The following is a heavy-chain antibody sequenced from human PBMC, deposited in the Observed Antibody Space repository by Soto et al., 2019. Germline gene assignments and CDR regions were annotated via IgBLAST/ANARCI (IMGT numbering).Heavy chain of an antibody. D-gene: IGHD2-2*01. Sequence: EVQLLDSGGGLVQPGGSLRLSCAASGFTFSNYAMSWVRQAPGKGLEWVSSISGSGGTTYYADSVKGRFTISRDNSKSTVSLQLDSLAADDTAIYYCAKTAAPRGAYYFDYWGQGTLLTVSS. J-gene: IGHJ4*02. V-gene: IGHV3-23*01. CDR3: AKTAAPRGAYYFDY. CDR1: GFTFSNYA. CDR2: ISGSGGTT.